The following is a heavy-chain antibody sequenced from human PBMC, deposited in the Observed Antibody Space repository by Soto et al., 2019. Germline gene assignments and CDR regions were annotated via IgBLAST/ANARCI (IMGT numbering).Heavy chain of an antibody. V-gene: IGHV3-9*01. CDR1: GFTFDDYA. Sequence: EVQLVESGGGLVQPGRSLRLSCAASGFTFDDYAMHWVRQAPGKGLEWVSGISWNSGSIGYADSVKGRFTIYRDNAKNALYLQMNSLRAEDTALYYCAKGTRYGMDVWGQGTTVTVSS. D-gene: IGHD3-9*01. J-gene: IGHJ6*02. CDR3: AKGTRYGMDV. CDR2: ISWNSGSI.